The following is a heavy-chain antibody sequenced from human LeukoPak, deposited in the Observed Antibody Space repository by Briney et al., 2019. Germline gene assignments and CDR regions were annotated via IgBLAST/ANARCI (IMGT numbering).Heavy chain of an antibody. J-gene: IGHJ6*02. D-gene: IGHD1-26*01. CDR2: IFYSGNT. Sequence: SETLSLTCTVSGGSISGYYWSWIRQPPGKGLEWIGYIFYSGNTNYNPSLKSRVTISVDTSKNQFSLKLSSVTAADTAVYYCARDNSGSYYYYGMDVWGQGTTVTVSS. CDR3: ARDNSGSYYYYGMDV. CDR1: GGSISGYY. V-gene: IGHV4-59*01.